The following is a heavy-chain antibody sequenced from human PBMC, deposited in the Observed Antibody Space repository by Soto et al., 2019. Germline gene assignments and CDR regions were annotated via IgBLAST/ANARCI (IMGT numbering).Heavy chain of an antibody. CDR2: INAGNGNT. CDR1: GYTFTSYA. V-gene: IGHV1-3*01. Sequence: ASVKVSCKASGYTFTSYAMHWVRQAPGQRREWMGWINAGNGNTKYSQKFQGRVTITRDTSASTAYMELNSLRAGDTAIYYCARDPETSGHYSWFDPWGQGTLVTVSS. D-gene: IGHD3-22*01. CDR3: ARDPETSGHYSWFDP. J-gene: IGHJ5*02.